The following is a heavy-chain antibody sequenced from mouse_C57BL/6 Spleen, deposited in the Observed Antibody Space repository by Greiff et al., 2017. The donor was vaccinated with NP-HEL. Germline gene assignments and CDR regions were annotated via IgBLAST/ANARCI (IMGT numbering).Heavy chain of an antibody. CDR3: ARDDRRYYFDY. CDR2: ISDGGSYT. J-gene: IGHJ2*01. Sequence: EVQLVESGGGLVKPGGSLKLSCAASGFTFSSYAMSWVRQTPEKRLEWVATISDGGSYTYYPDNVKGRFTISRDNAKNNLYLQMSHLKSEDTAMYYCARDDRRYYFDYWGQGTTLTVSS. CDR1: GFTFSSYA. V-gene: IGHV5-4*01.